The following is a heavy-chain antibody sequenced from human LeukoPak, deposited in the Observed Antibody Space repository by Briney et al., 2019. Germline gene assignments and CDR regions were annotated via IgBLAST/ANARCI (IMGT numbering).Heavy chain of an antibody. D-gene: IGHD6-6*01. J-gene: IGHJ6*03. CDR1: GFTFSSYS. CDR3: ARDTSLSYSSSSKVSGAHYYYMDV. CDR2: ISSSSSYI. Sequence: PGGSLRLSCAASGFTFSSYSMNWVRQAPGKGLEWVSSISSSSSYIYYADSVKGRFTISRDNAKNSLYLQMNSLRAEDTAVYYCARDTSLSYSSSSKVSGAHYYYMDVWGKGTTVTVSS. V-gene: IGHV3-21*01.